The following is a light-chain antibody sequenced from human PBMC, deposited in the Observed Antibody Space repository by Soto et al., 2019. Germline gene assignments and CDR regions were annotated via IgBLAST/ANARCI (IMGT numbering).Light chain of an antibody. J-gene: IGLJ1*01. CDR3: CSYAGSYTFV. CDR2: DVS. Sequence: QSALTQPRSVAGSPGQSVTISCTGTSSDVGTYNFVSWYQQHPGKAPQVIISDVSRRPSGVPDRFSGSKSGNTASLTISGLRAEDEADYYCCSYAGSYTFVFGTGTKLTVL. V-gene: IGLV2-11*01. CDR1: SSDVGTYNF.